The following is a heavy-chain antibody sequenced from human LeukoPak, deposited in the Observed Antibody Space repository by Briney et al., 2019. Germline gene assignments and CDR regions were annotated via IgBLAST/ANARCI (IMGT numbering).Heavy chain of an antibody. CDR1: AGTFSSYA. J-gene: IGHJ4*02. CDR3: ARGTTDDGPGY. Sequence: GSSVKVSCKASAGTFSSYAISWVRQAPGQGLEWMGGIIPIFGTANYAQKLQGRVTITADESTSTAYMELSSLRSEDTAVYYCARGTTDDGPGYWGQGTLVTVSS. CDR2: IIPIFGTA. D-gene: IGHD1-1*01. V-gene: IGHV1-69*01.